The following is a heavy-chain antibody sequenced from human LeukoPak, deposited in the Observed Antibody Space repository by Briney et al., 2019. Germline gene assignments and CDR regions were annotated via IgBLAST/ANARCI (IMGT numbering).Heavy chain of an antibody. D-gene: IGHD2/OR15-2a*01. Sequence: SETLSLTCTVSGGSISSRTYYWGWIRQPPGKGLEWIGSIYYTGSTFYNPSLKSRVTISVDTYKNQFSMKLSSVTAADAAVYFCAREWTTWGAFDIWGQGTMVTVSS. CDR3: AREWTTWGAFDI. V-gene: IGHV4-39*07. J-gene: IGHJ3*02. CDR1: GGSISSRTYY. CDR2: IYYTGST.